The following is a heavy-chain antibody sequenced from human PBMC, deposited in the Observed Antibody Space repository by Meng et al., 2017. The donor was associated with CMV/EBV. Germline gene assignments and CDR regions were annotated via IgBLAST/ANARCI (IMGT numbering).Heavy chain of an antibody. V-gene: IGHV3-30*04. CDR1: GFTFSAYA. CDR2: ISNDGINK. J-gene: IGHJ6*02. Sequence: GESLKISCAASGFTFSAYAMHWVRQAPGKGLEWVAVISNDGINKYYPDSVKGRFTISRDNSKNTLYLQMNSLRTEDTAVYYCAREGVGGYCSSTSCYSVPGQNWGQGTTVTVSS. CDR3: AREGVGGYCSSTSCYSVPGQN. D-gene: IGHD2-2*01.